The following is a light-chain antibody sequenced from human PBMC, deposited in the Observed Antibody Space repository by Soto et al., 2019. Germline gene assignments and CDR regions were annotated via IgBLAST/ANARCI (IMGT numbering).Light chain of an antibody. CDR1: QSVSSN. V-gene: IGKV3-11*01. CDR3: QQYDNWPWT. Sequence: ETVLTQTTATVCWAGEESSTLPCRASQSVSSNKLAWYQQKPGQAPRLLIYDASNRATGIPARFSGSGSGTDFTLTISSLEPEDFAVYYCQQYDNWPWTFGQGTKVDIK. J-gene: IGKJ1*01. CDR2: DAS.